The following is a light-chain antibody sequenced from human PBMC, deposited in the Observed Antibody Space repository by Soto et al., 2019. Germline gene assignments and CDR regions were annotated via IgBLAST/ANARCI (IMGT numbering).Light chain of an antibody. V-gene: IGLV2-11*01. CDR1: SGDIGAYNY. J-gene: IGLJ3*02. CDR2: DVN. CDR3: CSYAHTSRV. Sequence: QSVLTQPRSVSGSPGQSVTFSCTGTSGDIGAYNYVSWYQFHPGKAPKMIIYDVNKRPSGVPDGFSGSKSGNTASLTISWLQAEDEADYYCCSYAHTSRVFGGGTKLTVL.